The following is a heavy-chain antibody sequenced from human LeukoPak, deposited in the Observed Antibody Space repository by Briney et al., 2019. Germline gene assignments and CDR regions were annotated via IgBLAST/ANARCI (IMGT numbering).Heavy chain of an antibody. Sequence: GGSLRLSCAASGFNLSDYYMTWIRQAPGKGLEWVSYISRSDSTIYYADSVKGRFTISRDNAKNSLYLQMNSLRAEDTAVYYCAKDQIVGATGWFDPWGQGTLVTVSS. CDR1: GFNLSDYY. CDR3: AKDQIVGATGWFDP. V-gene: IGHV3-11*01. CDR2: ISRSDSTI. D-gene: IGHD1-26*01. J-gene: IGHJ5*02.